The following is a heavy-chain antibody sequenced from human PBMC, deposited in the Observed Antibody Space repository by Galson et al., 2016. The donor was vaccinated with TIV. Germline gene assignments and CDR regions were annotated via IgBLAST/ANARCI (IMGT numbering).Heavy chain of an antibody. D-gene: IGHD3-10*01. V-gene: IGHV4-34*01. CDR3: TRGRYESGTYYNNGFDY. Sequence: SETLSLTCAVYGGSFKGYYWNWIRQPPGKGLEWIGEINDSEGTNYNPSLKSRLTMSVETSKNQFSLNLSSVTAADTAVYYCTRGRYESGTYYNNGFDYWGQGTVVTVSS. CDR2: INDSEGT. CDR1: GGSFKGYY. J-gene: IGHJ4*02.